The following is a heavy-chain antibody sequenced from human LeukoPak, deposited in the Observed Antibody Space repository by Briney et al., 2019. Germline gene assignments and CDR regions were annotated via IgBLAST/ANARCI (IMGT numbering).Heavy chain of an antibody. Sequence: SVKVSCKASGGTFSGYAISWVRQAPGQGLEWMGGIIPIFGTANYAQKFQGRVTITADESTSTAYMELSSLRSEDTAVYYCARVNRMVRGEFDYWGQGTLVTVSS. CDR3: ARVNRMVRGEFDY. CDR1: GGTFSGYA. J-gene: IGHJ4*02. V-gene: IGHV1-69*13. D-gene: IGHD3-10*01. CDR2: IIPIFGTA.